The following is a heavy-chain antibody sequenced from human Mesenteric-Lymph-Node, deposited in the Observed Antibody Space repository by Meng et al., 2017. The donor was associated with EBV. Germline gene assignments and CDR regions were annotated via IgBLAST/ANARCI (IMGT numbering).Heavy chain of an antibody. Sequence: HLQLQEAGPGLVKPSETLSLTCTVSGGSISDSSYYWGWIRQPPGKGLEWIGSNHYSGGTFYNPSLKSRVTISLDTSKDQLSLKLNSVTATDTAVYYCARHGGGYPVYFGYWGQGTLVTVSS. D-gene: IGHD2-8*01. CDR1: GGSISDSSYY. J-gene: IGHJ4*02. V-gene: IGHV4-39*01. CDR3: ARHGGGYPVYFGY. CDR2: NHYSGGT.